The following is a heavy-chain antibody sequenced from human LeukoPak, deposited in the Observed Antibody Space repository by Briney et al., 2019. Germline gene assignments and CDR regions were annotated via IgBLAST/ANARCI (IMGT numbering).Heavy chain of an antibody. CDR1: GYRFTSYW. CDR3: ARRDVYNSLDY. D-gene: IGHD5-24*01. V-gene: IGHV5-51*01. CDR2: IYPGDSDT. J-gene: IGHJ4*02. Sequence: GESLTISCKGSGYRFTSYWIAWVRHMPGKGLEWMGIIYPGDSDTRYSPSFQGQVTISADKSISTAYLQWSSLKASDTAMYYCARRDVYNSLDYWGRGTLVTVSS.